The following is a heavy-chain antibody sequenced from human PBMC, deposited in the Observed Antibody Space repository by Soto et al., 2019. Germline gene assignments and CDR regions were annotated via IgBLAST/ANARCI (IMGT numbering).Heavy chain of an antibody. D-gene: IGHD3-16*01. CDR1: GGTFSSYA. V-gene: IGHV1-69*13. J-gene: IGHJ6*04. CDR3: ARERGTPILEGEYYYYYGMEV. CDR2: IIPIFGTA. Sequence: SSVKVSCKASGGTFSSYAISWVRQAPGQGLEWMGGIIPIFGTANYAQKFQGRVTITADESTSTGYMEPSSLRSEDKAVYYCARERGTPILEGEYYYYYGMEVGGK.